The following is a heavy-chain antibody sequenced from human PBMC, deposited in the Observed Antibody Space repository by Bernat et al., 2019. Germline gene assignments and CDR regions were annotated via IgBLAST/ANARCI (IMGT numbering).Heavy chain of an antibody. V-gene: IGHV5-51*01. J-gene: IGHJ6*03. CDR2: IYPGDSDT. D-gene: IGHD5-12*01. CDR3: ARQRSLSEIHNIVATSGGYYYYMDV. Sequence: EVQLVQSGAEVKKPGESLKISCKGSGYSFTSYWIGWVRQMPGKGLEWMGIIYPGDSDTRYSPSFQGQVTISADKSISTAYLQWSSLKASDTAMYYCARQRSLSEIHNIVATSGGYYYYMDVWGKGTTVTVSS. CDR1: GYSFTSYW.